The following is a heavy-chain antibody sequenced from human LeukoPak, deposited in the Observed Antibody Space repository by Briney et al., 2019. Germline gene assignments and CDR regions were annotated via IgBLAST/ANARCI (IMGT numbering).Heavy chain of an antibody. Sequence: GGSLRLSCAASGFNFSNYGMHWVRQAPGKGLEWVAFIRYDGSNKYYADSVKGRFTISRDNSKNTLYLQMNSLRAEDTAVYYCAKDEGATKSFDYWGQGTLVTVSS. V-gene: IGHV3-30*02. CDR1: GFNFSNYG. CDR2: IRYDGSNK. D-gene: IGHD1-26*01. J-gene: IGHJ4*02. CDR3: AKDEGATKSFDY.